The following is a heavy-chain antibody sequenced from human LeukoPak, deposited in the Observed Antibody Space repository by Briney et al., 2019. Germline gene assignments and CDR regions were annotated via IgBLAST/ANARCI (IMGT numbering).Heavy chain of an antibody. CDR1: GGSISSHY. J-gene: IGHJ3*02. CDR3: ARRTGDAFDI. V-gene: IGHV4-59*11. Sequence: PSETLSLTCTVSGGSISSHYWSWIRQPPGKGLEWIGYIYYSGSTNYNPSLKSRVTISVDTSKNQFSLKLSSVTAADTAVYYCARRTGDAFDIWGQGTMVTVSS. CDR2: IYYSGST.